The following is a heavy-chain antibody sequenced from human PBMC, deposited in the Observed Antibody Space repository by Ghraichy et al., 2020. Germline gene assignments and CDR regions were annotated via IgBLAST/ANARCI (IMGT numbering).Heavy chain of an antibody. D-gene: IGHD2/OR15-2a*01. J-gene: IGHJ4*02. CDR3: ARDVIGGHEFDY. Sequence: SETLSLTCTVSGGSVSSGSYYWSWIRQPPGKGLEWLGYIFHTGPTNYNPSLTGRVTISVDTSRNQFSLKVRSVTAADTAVYYCARDVIGGHEFDYWGQVTLVTVSS. CDR2: IFHTGPT. CDR1: GGSVSSGSYY. V-gene: IGHV4-61*01.